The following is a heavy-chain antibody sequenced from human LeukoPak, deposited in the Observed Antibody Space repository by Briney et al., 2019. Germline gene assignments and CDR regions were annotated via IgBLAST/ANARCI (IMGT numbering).Heavy chain of an antibody. D-gene: IGHD2-21*01. J-gene: IGHJ3*02. V-gene: IGHV1-69*05. CDR3: ARYCGGDCYDGAFDI. CDR1: GGTFSSYA. CDR2: IIPIFGTA. Sequence: AASVKVSCKASGGTFSSYAISWVRQAPGQGLEWMGGIIPIFGTANYAQKFQGRVTITTDESTSTAYMELSSLRSEDTAVYYCARYCGGDCYDGAFDIWGQGTMVTVSS.